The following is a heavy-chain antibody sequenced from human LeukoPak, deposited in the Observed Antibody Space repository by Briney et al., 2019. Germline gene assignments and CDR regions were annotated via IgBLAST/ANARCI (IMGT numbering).Heavy chain of an antibody. J-gene: IGHJ4*02. Sequence: GGSLRLSCAASGFTFGDYYMSWIRQAPGKGLEWVSYISSSGSTIYYADSVKGRFTISRDNAKNSLYLQMNSLRAEDTAVYYCARDLLYYGSGRFPPNDYWGQGTLVTVSS. CDR3: ARDLLYYGSGRFPPNDY. CDR2: ISSSGSTI. V-gene: IGHV3-11*04. CDR1: GFTFGDYY. D-gene: IGHD3-10*01.